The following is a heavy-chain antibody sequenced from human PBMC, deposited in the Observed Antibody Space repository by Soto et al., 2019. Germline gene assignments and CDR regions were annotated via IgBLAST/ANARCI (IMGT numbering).Heavy chain of an antibody. J-gene: IGHJ5*02. CDR1: GFTFKNFA. CDR2: IGGSGSSA. Sequence: EVQLLESGGGLVQPGGSLRLSCAASGFTFKNFAVSWVRQAPGKGMEWVSAIGGSGSSANYADSVKGRFTVSRDDSTSTLYLQMSGLRVDDTALYYCAKDAVAYNGEWDWFDLWGQGTLVTVSS. D-gene: IGHD3-10*01. CDR3: AKDAVAYNGEWDWFDL. V-gene: IGHV3-23*01.